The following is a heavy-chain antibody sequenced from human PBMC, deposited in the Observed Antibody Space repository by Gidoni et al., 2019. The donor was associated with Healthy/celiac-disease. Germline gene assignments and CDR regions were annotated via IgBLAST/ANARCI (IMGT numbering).Heavy chain of an antibody. CDR2: ISYDGSNK. Sequence: QVQLVESGGGVVQPGRSLRLSCAASGFTFSSYAMHWVRQAPGKGLEWVAVISYDGSNKYYADSVKGRFTISRDNSKNTLYLQMNSLRAEDTAVYYCARGMFGGIAVAGDHFDYWGQGTLVTVSS. D-gene: IGHD6-19*01. CDR1: GFTFSSYA. CDR3: ARGMFGGIAVAGDHFDY. V-gene: IGHV3-30-3*01. J-gene: IGHJ4*02.